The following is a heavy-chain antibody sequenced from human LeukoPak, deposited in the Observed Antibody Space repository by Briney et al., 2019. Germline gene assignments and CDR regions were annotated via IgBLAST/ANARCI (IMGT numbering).Heavy chain of an antibody. V-gene: IGHV4-39*01. D-gene: IGHD3-3*01. CDR1: GGSISSSSYY. CDR2: IYYSGST. J-gene: IGHJ6*04. CDR3: ARQGFGVVQMDV. Sequence: SETLSLTCTVSGGSISSSSYYWGWISQPPGKGLEWIGSIYYSGSTYYNPSLKSRVTISVDTSKNQFSLKLSSVTAADTAVYYCARQGFGVVQMDVWGKGTTVTVSS.